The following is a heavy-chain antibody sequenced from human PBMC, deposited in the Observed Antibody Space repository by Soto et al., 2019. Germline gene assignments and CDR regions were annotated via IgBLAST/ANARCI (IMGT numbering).Heavy chain of an antibody. V-gene: IGHV3-23*01. J-gene: IGHJ5*02. D-gene: IGHD3-10*01. CDR1: GFIFSDYA. CDR3: AKDAVSYNGEWDWFDP. Sequence: DVQLLESGGGLVQPGGSLRLYCAASGFIFSDYAMSWVRQAPGKGLEWVAGIGGGDVDTYYAAYVKGRFTISRDNSRNTLYLEMNNLRVEDTAVSYCAKDAVSYNGEWDWFDPGGQGTLVTVSS. CDR2: IGGGDVDT.